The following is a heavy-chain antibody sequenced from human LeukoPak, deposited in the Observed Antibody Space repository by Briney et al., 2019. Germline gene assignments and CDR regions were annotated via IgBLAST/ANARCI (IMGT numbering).Heavy chain of an antibody. CDR2: IYSGDSET. CDR1: GYRFTTYW. D-gene: IGHD2-21*02. CDR3: ARLAYCGGDCYRTTRGYFQY. J-gene: IGHJ1*01. V-gene: IGHV5-51*01. Sequence: GESLKISCRVSGYRFTTYWIGWVRQMSGKGLEWMGIIYSGDSETRYSPSFQGQVTISADKSTNTVYLQWSSLKASDTAIYYCARLAYCGGDCYRTTRGYFQYWGQGTLVTVSS.